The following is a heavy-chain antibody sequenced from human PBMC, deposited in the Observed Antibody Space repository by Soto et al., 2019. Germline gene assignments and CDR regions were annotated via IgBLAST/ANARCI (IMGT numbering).Heavy chain of an antibody. CDR2: VSHDGRNT. CDR3: AKGGRQWLVTSDFNY. V-gene: IGHV3-30*18. D-gene: IGHD6-19*01. CDR1: GFTFSDYA. Sequence: VQLVESGGGVVQPGRSLRLSCAAYGFTFSDYAMHWVRQAPGKGLEWVAVVSHDGRNTHHADSVKGRFTISRDSSKNTVSLEMTSLRAEDTAVYYCAKGGRQWLVTSDFNYWGQGALVTVSS. J-gene: IGHJ4*02.